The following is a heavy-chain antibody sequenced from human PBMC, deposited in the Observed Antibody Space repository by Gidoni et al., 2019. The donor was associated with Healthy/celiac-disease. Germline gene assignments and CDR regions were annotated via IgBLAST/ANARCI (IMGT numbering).Heavy chain of an antibody. J-gene: IGHJ6*02. CDR2: ISGSGGST. CDR1: GFTFSSYA. V-gene: IGHV3-23*01. D-gene: IGHD4-17*01. Sequence: EVQLLESGGGLVQPGGSLRLSCAAAGFTFSSYAMSWVRQAPGKGLEWVSAISGSGGSTYYAYSVKGRFTISRDNSKNTLYLQMNSLRAEDTAVYYCAKDRGTVTHYYYYGMDVWGQGTTVTVSS. CDR3: AKDRGTVTHYYYYGMDV.